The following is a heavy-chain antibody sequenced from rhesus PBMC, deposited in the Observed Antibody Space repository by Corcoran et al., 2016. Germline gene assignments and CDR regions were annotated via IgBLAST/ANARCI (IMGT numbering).Heavy chain of an antibody. CDR3: AKDGNSKFGLVMVGLDS. CDR1: GYSFTSYW. J-gene: IGHJ6*01. Sequence: EVQLVQSGAEVKRPGESLKISCKTSGYSFTSYWISWVRQMPGKGLDWMGAIDPSDSDTSYNPSFQGQVTISADKAISTAYLQWSRLKASDTATYYCAKDGNSKFGLVMVGLDSWGQGVVVTVSS. V-gene: IGHV5-20*01. D-gene: IGHD3-3*01. CDR2: IDPSDSDT.